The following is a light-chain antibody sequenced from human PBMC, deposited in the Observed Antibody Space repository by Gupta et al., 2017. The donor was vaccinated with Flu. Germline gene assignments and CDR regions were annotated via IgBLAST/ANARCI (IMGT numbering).Light chain of an antibody. CDR1: QSGLYSSNNKNQ. CDR2: WAS. V-gene: IGKV4-1*01. J-gene: IGKJ1*01. CDR3: QQYYSTPRT. Sequence: NCKSSQSGLYSSNNKNQLAWYQQKPGQPPQLLIYWASTRESGVPDRFSGSGSGTDFTLTISSLQAEDVAVYYCQQYYSTPRTFGQGTKVEIK.